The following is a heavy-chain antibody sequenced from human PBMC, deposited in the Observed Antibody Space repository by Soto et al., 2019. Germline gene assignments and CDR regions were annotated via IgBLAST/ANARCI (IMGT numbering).Heavy chain of an antibody. CDR1: GGSISSYY. D-gene: IGHD5-18*01. CDR3: ARDLRRGYSYGFQALRTPSTYGMDV. CDR2: IYYSGST. Sequence: ETLSLTCTVSGGSISSYYWSWIRQPPGKGLEWIGYIYYSGSTNYNPSLKSRVTISVDTSKNQFSLKLSSVTAADTAVYYCARDLRRGYSYGFQALRTPSTYGMDVWGQGTTVTVSS. V-gene: IGHV4-59*01. J-gene: IGHJ6*02.